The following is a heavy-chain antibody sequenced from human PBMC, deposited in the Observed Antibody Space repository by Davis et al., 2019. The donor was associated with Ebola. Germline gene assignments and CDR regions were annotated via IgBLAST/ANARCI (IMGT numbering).Heavy chain of an antibody. Sequence: GESLKISCAVSGFTFSSSWMHWVRQVSGKGLVWVSRSNADGTNVRYEDSVKGRFTISRDNAKNTLYLQMNSLRVEDTAVYYCASSYEWPHRLRYWGQGTLVTVSS. CDR2: SNADGTNV. CDR3: ASSYEWPHRLRY. CDR1: GFTFSSSW. J-gene: IGHJ4*02. D-gene: IGHD3-16*01. V-gene: IGHV3-74*01.